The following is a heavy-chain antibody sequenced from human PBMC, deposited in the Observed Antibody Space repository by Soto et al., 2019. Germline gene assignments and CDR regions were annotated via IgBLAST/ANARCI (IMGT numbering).Heavy chain of an antibody. CDR3: AREYCSGGSCYGVDY. CDR2: ISAYNDDT. Sequence: GASVKVSCKTSGYTLTDFGISWVRQAPGQGLEWMGWISAYNDDTKYTQKLQGRVTMTTETSTGTAYMELRSLRSDDTAVYYCAREYCSGGSCYGVDYWGQGTLVTVPQ. D-gene: IGHD2-15*01. V-gene: IGHV1-18*01. J-gene: IGHJ4*02. CDR1: GYTLTDFG.